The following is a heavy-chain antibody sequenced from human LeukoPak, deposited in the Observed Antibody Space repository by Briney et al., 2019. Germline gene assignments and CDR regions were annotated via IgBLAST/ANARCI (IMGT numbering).Heavy chain of an antibody. CDR2: IYTSGST. CDR3: ARGRWVTIYYYYYMDV. J-gene: IGHJ6*03. Sequence: PSETLSLTCTVSGGSISSGSYYWSWIRQPAGKGLEWIGRIYTSGSTNYNPSLKSRVTISVDTSKNQFSLKLSSVTAADTAVYYCARGRWVTIYYYYYMDVWGKGTTVTVSS. V-gene: IGHV4-61*02. D-gene: IGHD4-17*01. CDR1: GGSISSGSYY.